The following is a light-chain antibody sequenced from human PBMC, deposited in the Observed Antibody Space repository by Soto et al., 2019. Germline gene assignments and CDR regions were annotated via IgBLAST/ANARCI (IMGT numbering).Light chain of an antibody. CDR2: RAS. CDR1: QSLGGN. V-gene: IGKV3-15*01. CDR3: QQYNNWPPSWT. Sequence: EIVMTQSPATLAVSPGDTATLSCRASQSLGGNLAWYQQKPGQGPRLLIFRASSRATGVPARFSASGSGTEFTLTISGLQSEDFAVYYCQQYNNWPPSWTFGQGTKVDIK. J-gene: IGKJ1*01.